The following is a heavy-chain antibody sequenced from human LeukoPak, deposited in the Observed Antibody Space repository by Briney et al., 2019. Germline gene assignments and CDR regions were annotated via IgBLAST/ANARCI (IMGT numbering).Heavy chain of an antibody. CDR2: IIPIFGTA. V-gene: IGHV1-69*01. Sequence: SVKVSCKSSGGTFSSYAISWVRQAPGQGLEWMGGIIPIFGTANYAQKFQGRVTITADESTSTAYMELSSLRSEDTAVYYCARGGDILTGQFFFDYWGQGTLVTVSS. CDR3: ARGGDILTGQFFFDY. CDR1: GGTFSSYA. D-gene: IGHD3-9*01. J-gene: IGHJ4*02.